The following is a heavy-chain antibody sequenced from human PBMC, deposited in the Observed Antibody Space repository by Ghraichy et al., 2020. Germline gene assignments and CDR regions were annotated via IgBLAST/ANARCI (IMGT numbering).Heavy chain of an antibody. D-gene: IGHD3-22*01. J-gene: IGHJ4*02. CDR2: ISYDGSNK. V-gene: IGHV3-30*18. CDR1: GFTFSSYG. Sequence: GGSLRLSCAASGFTFSSYGMHWVRQAPGKGLEWVAVISYDGSNKYYADSVKGRFTISRDNSKNTLYLQMNSLRAEDTAVYYCAKNRADYYDSSGADYWGQGTLVTVSS. CDR3: AKNRADYYDSSGADY.